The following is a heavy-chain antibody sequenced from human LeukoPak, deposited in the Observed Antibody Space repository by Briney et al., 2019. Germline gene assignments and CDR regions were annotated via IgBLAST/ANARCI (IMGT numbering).Heavy chain of an antibody. CDR3: ATKRDASGTYSSFDY. Sequence: GASVTVSCKASGYTFTSYDINWVRQATGQGLEWMGWMNPNSGNTGYAQKFQGRVTMTRNTSISTAYMELSSLTSEDTAVYYCATKRDASGTYSSFDYWGQGTLVTVSS. CDR1: GYTFTSYD. D-gene: IGHD3-10*01. CDR2: MNPNSGNT. V-gene: IGHV1-8*01. J-gene: IGHJ4*02.